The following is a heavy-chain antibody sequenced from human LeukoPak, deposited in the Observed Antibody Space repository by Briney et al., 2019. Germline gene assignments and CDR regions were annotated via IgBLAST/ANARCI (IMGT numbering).Heavy chain of an antibody. CDR3: ARDNVLLWFGELLRAFDI. J-gene: IGHJ3*02. CDR1: GGSISSNNW. CDR2: IYHSGST. V-gene: IGHV4-4*02. D-gene: IGHD3-10*01. Sequence: SGTLSLTCAVSGGSISSNNWWSWVRQPPGKGLEWIGEIYHSGSTNYNPSLKSRVTISVDKSKNQFSLKLSSVTAADTAVYYCARDNVLLWFGELLRAFDIWGQGTMVTVSS.